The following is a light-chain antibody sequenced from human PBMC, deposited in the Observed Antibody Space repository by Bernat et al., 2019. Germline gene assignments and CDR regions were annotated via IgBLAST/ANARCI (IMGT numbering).Light chain of an antibody. V-gene: IGLV2-8*01. CDR1: SSDVGGYTY. Sequence: QSALTQPPSASGSPGQSVTISCTGTSSDVGGYTYVSWYQQHPGKAPKLMIYEVSKRPSGVPDRFSGSKSGNTASLTVSGLQAEDEADYYCSSNVGLSNYLFGGGTQVTVL. J-gene: IGLJ1*01. CDR3: SSNVGLSNYL. CDR2: EVS.